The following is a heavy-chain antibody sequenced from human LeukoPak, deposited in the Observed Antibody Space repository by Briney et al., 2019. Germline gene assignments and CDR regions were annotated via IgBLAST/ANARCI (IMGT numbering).Heavy chain of an antibody. V-gene: IGHV3-21*01. CDR3: ARDFSDTAYFDS. D-gene: IGHD5-18*01. CDR1: GFTFTTYT. CDR2: ISGSGNYI. Sequence: PGGSLRLSCAASGFTFTTYTLTWVRQAPGKGLEWVSSISGSGNYIYFADSVKGRFSLSRDNSQNSIYLQMNNVRAEDTAVYYCARDFSDTAYFDSWGQGTRVTVSS. J-gene: IGHJ4*02.